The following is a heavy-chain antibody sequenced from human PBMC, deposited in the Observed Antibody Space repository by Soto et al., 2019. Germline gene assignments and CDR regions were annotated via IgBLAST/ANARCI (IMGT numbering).Heavy chain of an antibody. CDR1: GFTVSSNY. CDR2: IYSGGST. V-gene: IGHV3-53*01. J-gene: IGHJ4*02. D-gene: IGHD2-21*02. CDR3: ARKAYCGGGCYGFDY. Sequence: EVQLVESGGGLIQPGGSLRLSCAASGFTVSSNYMSWVRQAPGKGLEWVSVIYSGGSTYYADSVKGRFTISRDNSKNTLYLQMNSLRAEDTAVYYCARKAYCGGGCYGFDYWGQGTLVTVSS.